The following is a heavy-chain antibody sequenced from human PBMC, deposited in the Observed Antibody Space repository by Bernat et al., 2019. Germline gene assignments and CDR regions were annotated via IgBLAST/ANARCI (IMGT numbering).Heavy chain of an antibody. CDR1: GDTFSSYA. Sequence: QVQLVQSGAEVKKPGSSVKVSCKASGDTFSSYAISWVRQAPGQGLEWMGGIIPIFGTANYTQKFQGRVTMTAGESTSTAYMELSSLRSEDTAVYYCARAVLRSSGLYYYYYMDVWGKGTTVTVSS. CDR3: ARAVLRSSGLYYYYYMDV. J-gene: IGHJ6*03. D-gene: IGHD6-6*01. V-gene: IGHV1-69*01. CDR2: IIPIFGTA.